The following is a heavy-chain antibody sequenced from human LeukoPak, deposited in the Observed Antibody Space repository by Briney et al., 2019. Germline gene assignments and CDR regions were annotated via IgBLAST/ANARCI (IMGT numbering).Heavy chain of an antibody. Sequence: GGSLRLSCAASGFTFDDYGMSWVRHAPGKGLEWVSGINWNGGSTSYADSVKGRFTISRDNAKNSLYLQMNSLRAEDTALYYCARMYSSGWHDAFDIWGQGTMVAVSS. CDR1: GFTFDDYG. CDR2: INWNGGST. D-gene: IGHD6-19*01. V-gene: IGHV3-20*04. J-gene: IGHJ3*02. CDR3: ARMYSSGWHDAFDI.